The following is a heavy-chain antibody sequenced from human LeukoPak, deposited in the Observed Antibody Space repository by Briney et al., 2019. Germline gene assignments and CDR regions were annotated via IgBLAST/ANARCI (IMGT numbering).Heavy chain of an antibody. J-gene: IGHJ5*02. CDR3: ARGGDLDYDILTGYYNIMYNWFDP. V-gene: IGHV1-18*01. D-gene: IGHD3-9*01. CDR2: ISAYNGNT. Sequence: ASVKVSCKASGYTFTSYGISWVRQAPGQGLEWMGWISAYNGNTNYAQKLQGRVIMTTDTSTSTAYMELRSLRSDDTAVYYCARGGDLDYDILTGYYNIMYNWFDPWGQGTLVTVSS. CDR1: GYTFTSYG.